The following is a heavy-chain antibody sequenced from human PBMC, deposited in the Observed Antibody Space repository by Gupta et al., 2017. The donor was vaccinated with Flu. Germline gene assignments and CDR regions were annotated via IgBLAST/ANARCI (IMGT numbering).Heavy chain of an antibody. CDR1: SFSFSSYS. CDR2: VSKRSEYI. V-gene: IGHV3-21*02. Sequence: EAQLVAPGGGLVEPGGSLRLSCSPSSFSFSSYSFNWVGHTPVKGLEWVSSVSKRSEYIYYADSVRGRFTVSRDNVKNSLYLQMNSLRVEDTGVYYCARGYGWISGGPEDYFDLWGQGTLVSVSS. D-gene: IGHD5-12*01. J-gene: IGHJ4*02. CDR3: ARGYGWISGGPEDYFDL.